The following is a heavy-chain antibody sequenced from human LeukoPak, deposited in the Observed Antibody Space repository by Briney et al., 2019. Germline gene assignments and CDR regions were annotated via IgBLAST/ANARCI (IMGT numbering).Heavy chain of an antibody. J-gene: IGHJ6*03. D-gene: IGHD5-18*01. Sequence: PGGSLTLSCAASGFTFSSYGMQWVRQAPGKGLEWVAFTQYDGRNKYYADPVQGRFSIARDNSKNTLYLQMNSLRAEDTAVYYCAKDDSYFSVYMDVWGKGTTVTISS. CDR3: AKDDSYFSVYMDV. CDR2: TQYDGRNK. CDR1: GFTFSSYG. V-gene: IGHV3-30*02.